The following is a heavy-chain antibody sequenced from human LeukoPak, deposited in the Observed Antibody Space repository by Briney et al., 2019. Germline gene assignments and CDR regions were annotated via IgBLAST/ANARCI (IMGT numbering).Heavy chain of an antibody. CDR1: GGSISSYY. V-gene: IGHV4-59*01. D-gene: IGHD3-22*01. J-gene: IGHJ4*02. CDR2: IYYSGST. CDR3: ARAGSSGYLIDY. Sequence: SETLSLTCTVSGGSISSYYWSWIRQPPGKGLEWIGYIYYSGSTNYNPSLKSRVTISVDTSKNQFSLKLSSVAAADTAVYYCARAGSSGYLIDYWGQGTLVTVSS.